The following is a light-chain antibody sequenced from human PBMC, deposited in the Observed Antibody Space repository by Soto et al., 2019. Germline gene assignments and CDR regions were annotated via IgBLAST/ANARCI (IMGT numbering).Light chain of an antibody. J-gene: IGLJ2*01. V-gene: IGLV1-40*01. CDR3: QTYDSSLSGVV. CDR2: ANT. Sequence: QSVLTQPPSVSGAPGQRVTISCTGSSSNIGAGYDVHWYQQFPGTAPKLLIYANTNRPSGVPDRFSGSKSGTSASLAITGLQAEDEADYYCQTYDSSLSGVVFGEGTKLTVL. CDR1: SSNIGAGYD.